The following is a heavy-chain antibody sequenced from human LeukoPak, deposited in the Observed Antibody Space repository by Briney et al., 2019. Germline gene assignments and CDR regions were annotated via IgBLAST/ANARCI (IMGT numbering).Heavy chain of an antibody. J-gene: IGHJ4*02. CDR1: GFTFSSYG. D-gene: IGHD3-22*01. V-gene: IGHV3-33*01. Sequence: HSGGSLRLSCAASGFTFSSYGMHWVRQAPGKGLEWVAVIWYDGSNKYYADSVKGRFTISRDNSKNTLYLQMNSLRAEDTAVYYCARDLYYYDSSGYSSQPDYWGQGTLVTVSS. CDR2: IWYDGSNK. CDR3: ARDLYYYDSSGYSSQPDY.